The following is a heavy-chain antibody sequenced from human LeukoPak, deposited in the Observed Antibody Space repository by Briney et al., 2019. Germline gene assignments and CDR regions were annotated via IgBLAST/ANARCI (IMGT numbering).Heavy chain of an antibody. V-gene: IGHV3-11*01. CDR1: RFTFSDYY. CDR2: ITSSGSTM. Sequence: PGGSLRLSCAASRFTFSDYYMGWIRQAPGKELEWVSYITSSGSTMNYADSVKGRFTISRDNAKSSLYLQMSSLRAEDTAVYYCARFGGSGWSLDYWGQGTLVTVSS. D-gene: IGHD6-19*01. CDR3: ARFGGSGWSLDY. J-gene: IGHJ4*02.